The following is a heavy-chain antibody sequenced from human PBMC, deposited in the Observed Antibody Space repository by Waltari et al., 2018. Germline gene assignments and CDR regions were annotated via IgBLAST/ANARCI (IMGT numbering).Heavy chain of an antibody. CDR1: VFSFITSA. CDR3: AKARGAGSHSAYYFDS. Sequence: EVQLLESGGGLVQPGGSLRLSCAASVFSFITSAIRWVRQAPGKGWELVALSSGSGGSKDYSKSVKGRFTIFKDHDKSTLHLEMKSLRAEDTAVYYCAKARGAGSHSAYYFDSWGQGTLVTVSS. J-gene: IGHJ4*02. D-gene: IGHD3-10*01. CDR2: SSGSGGSK. V-gene: IGHV3-23*01.